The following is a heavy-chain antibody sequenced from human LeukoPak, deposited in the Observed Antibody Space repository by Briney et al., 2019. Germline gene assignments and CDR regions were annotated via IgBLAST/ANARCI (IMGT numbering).Heavy chain of an antibody. CDR3: ARDLLNYYDSSGYYTHYYGMDV. Sequence: GGSLRLSCAASGFTFSSYEMNWVRQAPGKGLEWVSYISSSGSTIYYADSVKGRFTISRDNAKNSLYLQMNSLRAEDTAVYYCARDLLNYYDSSGYYTHYYGMDVWGQGTTVTVSS. D-gene: IGHD3-22*01. CDR2: ISSSGSTI. CDR1: GFTFSSYE. J-gene: IGHJ6*02. V-gene: IGHV3-48*03.